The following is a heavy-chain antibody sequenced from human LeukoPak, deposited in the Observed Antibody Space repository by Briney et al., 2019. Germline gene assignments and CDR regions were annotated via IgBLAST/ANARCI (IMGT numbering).Heavy chain of an antibody. J-gene: IGHJ4*02. CDR1: GGSITSGHYY. CDR2: IFYSGST. Sequence: SQTLSLTCPVSGGSITSGHYYWSWIRQPPGRGLEWIGYIFYSGSTYYNPSLKSRLTISVDTSKNQFSLKLSSVTAADTAVYYCARATGYYFFDLWGQGNLVTVPS. D-gene: IGHD3-9*01. V-gene: IGHV4-30-4*01. CDR3: ARATGYYFFDL.